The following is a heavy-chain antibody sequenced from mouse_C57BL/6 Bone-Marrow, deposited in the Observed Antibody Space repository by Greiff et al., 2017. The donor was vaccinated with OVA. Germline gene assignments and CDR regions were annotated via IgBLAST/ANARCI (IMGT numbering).Heavy chain of an antibody. CDR2: IYPRSGNT. J-gene: IGHJ1*03. CDR3: ARGPITTVVAHWYFDV. CDR1: GYTFTSYG. V-gene: IGHV1-81*01. Sequence: VQLQQSGAELARPGASVKLSCKASGYTFTSYGISWVKQRTGQCLEWIGEIYPRSGNTYYNEKFKGKATLTADKSSSTAYMGLRSLTSEDSAVYFCARGPITTVVAHWYFDVWGTGTTVTVSS. D-gene: IGHD1-1*01.